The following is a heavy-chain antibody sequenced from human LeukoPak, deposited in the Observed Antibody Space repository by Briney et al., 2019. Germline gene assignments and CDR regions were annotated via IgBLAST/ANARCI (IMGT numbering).Heavy chain of an antibody. CDR2: IKGKIDGGTK. J-gene: IGHJ3*01. D-gene: IGHD3-9*01. CDR3: TTVGLYDILTGHYHDSFDR. V-gene: IGHV3-15*01. CDR1: GLPFSNAW. Sequence: GESLRLSCAASGLPFSNAWISWVRQAPGKGLEWVGRIKGKIDGGTKDHAAPVKGRFTISRDDSKNTLYLQMNSLKTEDTAVYYCTTVGLYDILTGHYHDSFDRWGQGTMVTVSS.